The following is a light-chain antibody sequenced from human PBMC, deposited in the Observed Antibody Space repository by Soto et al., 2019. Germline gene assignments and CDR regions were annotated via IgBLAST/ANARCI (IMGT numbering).Light chain of an antibody. CDR1: KLGDKY. CDR3: QAWDGGTVV. CDR2: QDT. Sequence: SYELTQPPSMYVSAGQTATIACSGDKLGDKYVCWYQQKSGESPILVIYQDTKRPSGIPERFSGSNSGSTATLTISGTQSIDEADYYCQAWDGGTVVFGGGTQLTVL. V-gene: IGLV3-1*01. J-gene: IGLJ2*01.